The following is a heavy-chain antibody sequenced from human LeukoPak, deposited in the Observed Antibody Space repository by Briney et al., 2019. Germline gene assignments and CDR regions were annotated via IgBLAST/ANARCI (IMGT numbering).Heavy chain of an antibody. J-gene: IGHJ4*02. CDR1: GYTFTSYG. V-gene: IGHV1-18*01. Sequence: ASVKVSCKASGYTFTSYGISWVRQAPGQGLEWMGWISAYNGNTNYAQKFQGRVTMTRDTSISTAYMELSRLRSDDTAVYYCARDRRNSLSYLSYWGQGTLVTVSS. CDR3: ARDRRNSLSYLSY. CDR2: ISAYNGNT. D-gene: IGHD1-14*01.